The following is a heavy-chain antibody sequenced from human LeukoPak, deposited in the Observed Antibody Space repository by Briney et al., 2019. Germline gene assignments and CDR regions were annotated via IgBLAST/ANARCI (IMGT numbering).Heavy chain of an antibody. D-gene: IGHD4-17*01. J-gene: IGHJ4*02. CDR1: GFTFRNYW. Sequence: GGSLRLSCAASGFTFRNYWMSWVRQAPGKGLEWVANINQDGSEKYYVDSVKGRFTISRDNAKTSLYLQMNTLRAEDTAAYYCARDKSYGDSEYYWGQGTLVTVSS. CDR3: ARDKSYGDSEYY. V-gene: IGHV3-7*05. CDR2: INQDGSEK.